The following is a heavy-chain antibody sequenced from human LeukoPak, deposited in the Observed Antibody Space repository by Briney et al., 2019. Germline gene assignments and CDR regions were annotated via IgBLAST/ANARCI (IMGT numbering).Heavy chain of an antibody. Sequence: PSETLSLTCTVSGYSIRSGYYCGWIRQPPGKGLEWIGSGSTYYNPSLKSRVTISVDTSKNQFSLQLSSVTPEDTAVYYCARELHNFGDYTQAYFHYWGQGTLVTVSS. CDR2: SGST. D-gene: IGHD4-17*01. V-gene: IGHV4-38-2*02. CDR1: GYSIRSGYY. CDR3: ARELHNFGDYTQAYFHY. J-gene: IGHJ4*02.